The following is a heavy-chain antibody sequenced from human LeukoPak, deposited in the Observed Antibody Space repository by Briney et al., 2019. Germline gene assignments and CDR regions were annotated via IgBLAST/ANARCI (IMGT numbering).Heavy chain of an antibody. D-gene: IGHD3-22*01. Sequence: GRSLRLSCAASGFTFVDYSMHWVRQAPGKGLEWVSGISWNSGSIGYADSVKGRFTISRDNAKNSLYLQMNSLRAEDTAVYYCSEFYYYDRSGYYYPAFDIWGQGTMVTVSS. CDR1: GFTFVDYS. V-gene: IGHV3-9*01. CDR3: SEFYYYDRSGYYYPAFDI. CDR2: ISWNSGSI. J-gene: IGHJ3*02.